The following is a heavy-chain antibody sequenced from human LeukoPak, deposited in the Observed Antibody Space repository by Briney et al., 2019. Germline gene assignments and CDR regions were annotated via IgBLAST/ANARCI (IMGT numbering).Heavy chain of an antibody. CDR2: ISGRDDRT. D-gene: IGHD3-22*01. Sequence: GGSLRLSCAASGFTVTTKSMAWVRQAPGKGLEWVSSISGRDDRTYYADSAKGRFTISRDNSKNTLYLQMNSLRAEDTALYYCAKVAYDTYGHYYHDYFDYWGQGTLVTVPS. J-gene: IGHJ4*02. CDR3: AKVAYDTYGHYYHDYFDY. CDR1: GFTVTTKS. V-gene: IGHV3-23*01.